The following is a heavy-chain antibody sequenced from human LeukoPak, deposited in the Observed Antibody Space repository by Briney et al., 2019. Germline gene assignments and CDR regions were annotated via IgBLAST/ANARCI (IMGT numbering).Heavy chain of an antibody. J-gene: IGHJ6*03. D-gene: IGHD2-2*01. V-gene: IGHV4-39*07. CDR3: ARRKPDIVVVPAATYYYYYYMDV. CDR1: GGSISSGGYY. Sequence: SQTLSLTCTVSGGSISSGGYYWGWIRQPPGKGLEWIGSIYYSGSTYYNPSLKSRVTISVDTSKNQFSLKLSSVTAADTAVYYCARRKPDIVVVPAATYYYYYYMDVWGKGTTVTVSS. CDR2: IYYSGST.